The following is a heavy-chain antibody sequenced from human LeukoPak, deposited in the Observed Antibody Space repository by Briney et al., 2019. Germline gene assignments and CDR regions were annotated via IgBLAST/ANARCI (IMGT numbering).Heavy chain of an antibody. CDR3: ARDYYDSSGYNHFDY. V-gene: IGHV1-2*02. Sequence: ASVKVSCKASGYTFTGYYMHWVRQAPGQGLEWMGWINPNSGGTNYAQKFQGRVTMTRDTSISTAYMELSRLRSDDTAVYYCARDYYDSSGYNHFDYWGQGTLVTVSS. CDR2: INPNSGGT. CDR1: GYTFTGYY. J-gene: IGHJ4*02. D-gene: IGHD3-22*01.